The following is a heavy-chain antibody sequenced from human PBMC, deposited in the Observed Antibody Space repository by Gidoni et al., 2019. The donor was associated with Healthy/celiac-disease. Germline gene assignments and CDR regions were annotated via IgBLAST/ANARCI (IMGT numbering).Heavy chain of an antibody. J-gene: IGHJ4*02. CDR2: IYHSGST. D-gene: IGHD3-10*01. CDR3: AKHYGSGSYYSSFDY. V-gene: IGHV4-38-2*01. Sequence: QVQLQESGPGLVKPSETLSLTCAVSGYSISSGYYWGWIRQPPGKGLEWIGSIYHSGSTYYNPSLKSRVTISVDTSKNQFSLKLSSVTAADTAVYYCAKHYGSGSYYSSFDYWGQGTLVTVSS. CDR1: GYSISSGYY.